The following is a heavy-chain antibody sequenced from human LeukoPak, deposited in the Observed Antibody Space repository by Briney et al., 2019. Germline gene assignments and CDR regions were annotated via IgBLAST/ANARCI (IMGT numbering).Heavy chain of an antibody. D-gene: IGHD6-19*01. CDR1: AGFLSSYY. V-gene: IGHV4-59*01. CDR3: ARAPSGWDAFDI. J-gene: IGHJ3*02. Sequence: PSETLSLTCTVSAGFLSSYYWSWVRQPPGKGLERIGYIYYSGSTNYNPSLKSRVTMSVDTSKTQFSLKLSSVTAADTAVYYCARAPSGWDAFDIWGQGTMVTVSS. CDR2: IYYSGST.